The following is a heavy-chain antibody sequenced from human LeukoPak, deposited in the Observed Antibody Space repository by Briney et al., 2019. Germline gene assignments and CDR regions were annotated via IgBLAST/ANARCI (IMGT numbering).Heavy chain of an antibody. CDR1: GGSISSYY. CDR2: IYYSGST. D-gene: IGHD3-9*01. Sequence: SETLSLTCTVSGGSISSYYWSWIRQPPGKGLEWIGYIYYSGSTNYNPSLKSRATISVDTSKNQFSLKLSSVTAADTALYYCARTRYFDWLFPSYYFDYWGQGTLVTVSS. CDR3: ARTRYFDWLFPSYYFDY. J-gene: IGHJ4*02. V-gene: IGHV4-59*01.